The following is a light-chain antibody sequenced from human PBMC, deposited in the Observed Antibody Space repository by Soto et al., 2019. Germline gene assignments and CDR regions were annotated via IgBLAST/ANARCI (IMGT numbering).Light chain of an antibody. CDR3: QVWEATGDQVV. V-gene: IGLV3-21*01. Sequence: SYELTQPPSVSVAPGETARISCGGNNVGSRSVHWYQQKPGQAPFLVIYYDSDRPSGIPERFSGSNSGNTATLIISRVEAGDEADYYCQVWEATGDQVVXGGGTQLTVL. CDR2: YDS. CDR1: NVGSRS. J-gene: IGLJ2*01.